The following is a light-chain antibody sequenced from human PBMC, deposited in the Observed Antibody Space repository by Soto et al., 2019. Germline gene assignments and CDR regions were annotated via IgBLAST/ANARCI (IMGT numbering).Light chain of an antibody. CDR2: YNY. V-gene: IGLV1-36*01. CDR1: SSNIGNNA. CDR3: SSYTSTRTYV. J-gene: IGLJ1*01. Sequence: QSVLTQPPSVSEAPRHRVTISCSGSSSNIGNNAVTWYHHLPGKAPKLLMYYNYLLPSGVSDRFSGSKPGTSASLAISGLQSEDEADYYCSSYTSTRTYVFGTGTKVTVL.